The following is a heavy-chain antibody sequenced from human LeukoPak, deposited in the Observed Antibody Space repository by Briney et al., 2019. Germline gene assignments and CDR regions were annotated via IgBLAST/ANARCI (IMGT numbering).Heavy chain of an antibody. Sequence: PSETLSLTCAVYGGSFSDYYWSWIRQPPGKGLEWIGEISHGGSTNYNPSLKSRVTLSVDTSKNQFSLKLTSVTVADTAVYYCARDGYRTPDVWGQGTTVTVSS. J-gene: IGHJ6*02. V-gene: IGHV4-34*01. D-gene: IGHD6-13*01. CDR2: ISHGGST. CDR1: GGSFSDYY. CDR3: ARDGYRTPDV.